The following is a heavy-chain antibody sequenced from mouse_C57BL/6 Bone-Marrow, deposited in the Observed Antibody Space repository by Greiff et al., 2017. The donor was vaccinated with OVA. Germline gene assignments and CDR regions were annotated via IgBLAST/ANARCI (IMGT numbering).Heavy chain of an antibody. Sequence: VQLQQPGAELVKPGASVKMSCKASGYTFTSYWITWVKQRPGQGLEWIGDIYPGSGSTNYNEKFKSKATLTVDTSSSTAYMQLSSLTSEDSAVYYCAREDTTVPYYYAMDYWGQGTSVTVSS. D-gene: IGHD1-1*01. J-gene: IGHJ4*01. CDR3: AREDTTVPYYYAMDY. CDR1: GYTFTSYW. V-gene: IGHV1-55*01. CDR2: IYPGSGST.